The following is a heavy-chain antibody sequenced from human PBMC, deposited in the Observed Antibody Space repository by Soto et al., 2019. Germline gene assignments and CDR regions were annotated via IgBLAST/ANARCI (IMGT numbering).Heavy chain of an antibody. J-gene: IGHJ4*02. CDR3: AKGEYDYVWGSPTMGFDY. Sequence: GGSLRLSCAAFGFTFSSYAMSWVRQAPGKGLEWVSAISGSGGSTYYADSVKGRFTISRDNSKNTLYLQMNSLRAEDTAVYYCAKGEYDYVWGSPTMGFDYWGQGTLVTVSS. V-gene: IGHV3-23*01. CDR1: GFTFSSYA. CDR2: ISGSGGST. D-gene: IGHD3-16*01.